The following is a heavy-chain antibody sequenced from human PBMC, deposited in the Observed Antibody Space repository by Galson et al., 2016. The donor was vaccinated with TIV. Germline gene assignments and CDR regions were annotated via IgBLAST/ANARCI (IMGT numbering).Heavy chain of an antibody. V-gene: IGHV1-69*13. Sequence: SVKVSCKASGVTFSHFAFSWVRQAPGQGLEWMGGIAPMFGTTNYAQKFQGRVTISADESTTTAYLELSSLRSEATAVYYCARGRGIYDSSGYYLFDHWGQGTQVTVSS. J-gene: IGHJ5*02. CDR2: IAPMFGTT. CDR1: GVTFSHFA. D-gene: IGHD3-22*01. CDR3: ARGRGIYDSSGYYLFDH.